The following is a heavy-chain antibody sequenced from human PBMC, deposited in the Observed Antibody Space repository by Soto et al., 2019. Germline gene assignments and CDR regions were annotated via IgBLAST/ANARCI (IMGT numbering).Heavy chain of an antibody. CDR3: ATVCRYCSTSISLY. CDR1: GFTFSSYA. Sequence: EVQLVESGGGLVQPGGSLRLSCAASGFTFSSYAMNWVRQAPGKGLEWVSYISTGDSPIYYADSVKGRFTISRDNAKNSLYLQMISLRAEDTAVYYCATVCRYCSTSISLYWGQGTLVTVSS. D-gene: IGHD2-2*01. J-gene: IGHJ4*02. CDR2: ISTGDSPI. V-gene: IGHV3-48*01.